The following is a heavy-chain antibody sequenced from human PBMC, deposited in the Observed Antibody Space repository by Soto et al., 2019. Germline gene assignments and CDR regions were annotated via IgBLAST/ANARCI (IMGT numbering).Heavy chain of an antibody. J-gene: IGHJ6*02. V-gene: IGHV3-30-3*01. CDR2: ISYDGSNK. CDR3: ARDRAAKYCSGGSCYFLPYYYYGMDV. CDR1: GFTFSSYA. Sequence: GGSLRLSCAASGFTFSSYAMHWVRQAPGKGLEWVAVISYDGSNKYYADSVKGRFTISRDNSKNTLYLQMNSLRAEDTVVYYCARDRAAKYCSGGSCYFLPYYYYGMDVWGQGTTVTVSS. D-gene: IGHD2-15*01.